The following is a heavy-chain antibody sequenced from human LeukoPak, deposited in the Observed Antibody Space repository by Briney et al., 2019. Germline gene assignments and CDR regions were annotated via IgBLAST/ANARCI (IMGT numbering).Heavy chain of an antibody. V-gene: IGHV1-2*06. D-gene: IGHD2-2*02. Sequence: ASVKVSCKASGYTFTGYYMHWVRQAPGQGPEWMGRINPNSGGTNYAQKFQGRVTMTRDTSISTAYMELSRLRSDDTAVYYCARDRRVPAAIQSGYGMDVWGQGTTVTVSS. CDR1: GYTFTGYY. CDR3: ARDRRVPAAIQSGYGMDV. CDR2: INPNSGGT. J-gene: IGHJ6*02.